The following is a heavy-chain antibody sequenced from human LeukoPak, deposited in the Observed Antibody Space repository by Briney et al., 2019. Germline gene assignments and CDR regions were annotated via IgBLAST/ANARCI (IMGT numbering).Heavy chain of an antibody. J-gene: IGHJ3*02. CDR3: ARDTPNDYGDSGAFDI. CDR2: IKEDGSEK. D-gene: IGHD4-17*01. Sequence: GGSLRLSCAASGFTFSNYWMTWVRQAPGKGLEWVANIKEDGSEKYYVDSVKGRFTISRDNAKNSLYLQMNSLRAEDTAVYYCARDTPNDYGDSGAFDIWGQGTMVTVSS. CDR1: GFTFSNYW. V-gene: IGHV3-7*01.